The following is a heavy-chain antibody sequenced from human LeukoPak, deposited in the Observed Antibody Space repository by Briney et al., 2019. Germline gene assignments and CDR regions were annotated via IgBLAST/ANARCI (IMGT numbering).Heavy chain of an antibody. CDR1: GFTSSNYD. V-gene: IGHV3-69-1*02. J-gene: IGHJ6*02. Sequence: GGSLRLSCVASGFTSSNYDMKWVRQAPGKGLEWVSSISSTTTIYYADSVKGRFTISSDNAKNSLYLQMNSLRVDDTAVYYCVRDGTMDVWGQGTTVTVSS. CDR3: VRDGTMDV. D-gene: IGHD1-26*01. CDR2: ISSTTTI.